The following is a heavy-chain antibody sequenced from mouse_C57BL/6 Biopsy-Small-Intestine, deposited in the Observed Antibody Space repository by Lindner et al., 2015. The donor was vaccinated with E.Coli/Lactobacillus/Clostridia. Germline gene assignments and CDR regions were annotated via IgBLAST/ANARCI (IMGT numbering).Heavy chain of an antibody. Sequence: VQLQESGPELVKPGASVKISCKASGYSFTDFNMNWVKQSNGKSLEWIGVINPNYGTTSYNQKFKSKATLTVDQSTSTAYMQLNSLTSEDSAVYYCAGDGYYLFDYWGQGTTLTVSS. CDR3: AGDGYYLFDY. CDR2: INPNYGTT. J-gene: IGHJ2*01. V-gene: IGHV1-39*01. D-gene: IGHD2-3*01. CDR1: GYSFTDFN.